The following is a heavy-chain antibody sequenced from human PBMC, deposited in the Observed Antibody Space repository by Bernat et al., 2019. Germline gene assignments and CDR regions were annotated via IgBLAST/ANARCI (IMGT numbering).Heavy chain of an antibody. Sequence: QVQLVESGGGVVQPGGSLRLSCAASGFTFSTYGMHWVRQAPGKGLEWVAFIRHDGSNNYYADSVKGRFTISKDNSKNTLHLQMNSLRAEDTAVYYCARDRDGDYIFDYWGQGTLVTVSS. CDR1: GFTFSTYG. CDR3: ARDRDGDYIFDY. D-gene: IGHD4-17*01. CDR2: IRHDGSNN. V-gene: IGHV3-30*02. J-gene: IGHJ4*02.